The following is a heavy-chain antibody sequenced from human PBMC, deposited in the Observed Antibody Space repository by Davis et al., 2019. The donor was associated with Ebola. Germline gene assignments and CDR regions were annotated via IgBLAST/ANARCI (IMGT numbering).Heavy chain of an antibody. CDR3: ARDVVGATAFDY. CDR1: GYTFTDYG. CDR2: SSAYNGNT. V-gene: IGHV1-18*01. D-gene: IGHD1-26*01. J-gene: IGHJ4*02. Sequence: ASVTVSCKASGYTFTDYGISWVRQAPGQGLEWMGWSSAYNGNTHYAQKFQDRVTMTTDTSTSTANMELRSLRYDDTAVYYCARDVVGATAFDYWGQGTLVTVSS.